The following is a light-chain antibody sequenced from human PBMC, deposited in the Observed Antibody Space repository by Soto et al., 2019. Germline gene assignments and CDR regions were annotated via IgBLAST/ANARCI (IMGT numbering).Light chain of an antibody. CDR2: KAS. CDR3: HQYNSYST. V-gene: IGKV1-5*03. CDR1: QTISSW. Sequence: DIQMTQSPSTLSASVGDRVTITCRASQTISSWLAWYQQKPGKAPKLLIYKASRLDSGVPSRFSASGSGTEFTLTISILQPDDFATYYCHQYNSYSTFGQGTRLETK. J-gene: IGKJ5*01.